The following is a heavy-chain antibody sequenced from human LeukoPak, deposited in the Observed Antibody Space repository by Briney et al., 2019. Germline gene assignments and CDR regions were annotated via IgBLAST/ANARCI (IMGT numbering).Heavy chain of an antibody. CDR1: GYTFTSYY. CDR3: ARDPYDFWSGRPFYYYGMDV. V-gene: IGHV1-46*01. Sequence: ASVKVSCKASGYTFTSYYMHWVRQAPGQGLEWMGIINASGGSTSYAQKFQGRVTMIRDTSTSTVYMELSSLRSEDTAVYYCARDPYDFWSGRPFYYYGMDVWGQGTTVTVSS. J-gene: IGHJ6*02. D-gene: IGHD3-3*01. CDR2: INASGGST.